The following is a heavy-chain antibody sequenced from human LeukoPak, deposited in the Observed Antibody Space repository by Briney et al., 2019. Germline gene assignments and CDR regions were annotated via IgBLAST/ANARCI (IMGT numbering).Heavy chain of an antibody. CDR2: VSRSGAYA. D-gene: IGHD4/OR15-4a*01. Sequence: GGSLRLSCAASGFTFSSYAMTWARQAPGKGLEWVSSVSRSGAYAHYADSVKGRFTISRDNSNNTLFLQMNSLRGDDTAVYYCVRGASHLAYWGQGTLVTASS. V-gene: IGHV3-23*01. CDR3: VRGASHLAY. J-gene: IGHJ4*02. CDR1: GFTFSSYA.